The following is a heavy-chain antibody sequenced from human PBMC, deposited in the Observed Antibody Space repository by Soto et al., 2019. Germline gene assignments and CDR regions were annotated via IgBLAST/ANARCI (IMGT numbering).Heavy chain of an antibody. D-gene: IGHD3-10*01. CDR3: AKAPRGSGRDYYFDS. Sequence: EVHLVESGGGLVQPGGSLRLSCAASGFPFSSYWMSWVRQAPGKGLEWVANINQGGSQEYYVDSVKGRFTISRDNAKNSLYLQMNSLRDEDTAVYYCAKAPRGSGRDYYFDSWGQGTLIAVSS. J-gene: IGHJ4*02. CDR1: GFPFSSYW. V-gene: IGHV3-7*05. CDR2: INQGGSQE.